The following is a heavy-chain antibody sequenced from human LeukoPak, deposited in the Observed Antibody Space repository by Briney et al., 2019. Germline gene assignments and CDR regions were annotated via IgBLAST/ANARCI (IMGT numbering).Heavy chain of an antibody. D-gene: IGHD2-15*01. CDR3: ARDPEDIVVVVAATPYFDY. CDR2: ISAYNGNT. J-gene: IGHJ4*02. V-gene: IGHV1-18*01. Sequence: ASVKVSCKASGYTFTSYGISWVRQAPGQGLEWMGWISAYNGNTNYAQKLQGRVTITTDTSTSTAYMELRSLRSDGTAVYYCARDPEDIVVVVAATPYFDYWGQGTLVTVSS. CDR1: GYTFTSYG.